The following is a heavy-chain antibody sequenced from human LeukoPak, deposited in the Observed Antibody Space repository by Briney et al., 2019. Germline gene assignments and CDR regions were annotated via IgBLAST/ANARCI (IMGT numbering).Heavy chain of an antibody. Sequence: ASVKVSCKASGYTFTGYYMHWVRQAPGQGLEWMGWINPNSGGTNYAQKFQGRVTMTRDTSISTAYMELSRLRSDDTAVDYCARLVDTAMVYYFDYWGQGTLVTVSS. D-gene: IGHD5-18*01. CDR3: ARLVDTAMVYYFDY. CDR2: INPNSGGT. V-gene: IGHV1-2*02. J-gene: IGHJ4*02. CDR1: GYTFTGYY.